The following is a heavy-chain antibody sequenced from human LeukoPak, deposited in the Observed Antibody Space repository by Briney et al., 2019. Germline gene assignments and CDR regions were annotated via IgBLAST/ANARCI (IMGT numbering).Heavy chain of an antibody. Sequence: QPGGSLRLSCTASGFTFSSYAMHWVRQAPGKGLEWVAVMSYDGINKYYADSVKGRFTFSRDNSKNTLYLQMNSLRAEDTAVYYCARAGLDCSGGDCYSSWYFDLWGRGTLVTVSS. V-gene: IGHV3-30-3*01. J-gene: IGHJ2*01. CDR1: GFTFSSYA. D-gene: IGHD2-15*01. CDR2: MSYDGINK. CDR3: ARAGLDCSGGDCYSSWYFDL.